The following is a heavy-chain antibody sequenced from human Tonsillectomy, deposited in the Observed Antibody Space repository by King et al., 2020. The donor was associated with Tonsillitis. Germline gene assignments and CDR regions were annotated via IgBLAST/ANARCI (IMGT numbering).Heavy chain of an antibody. CDR3: ARADSWLDAFDI. J-gene: IGHJ3*02. D-gene: IGHD6-13*01. Sequence: VQLQESGPGLVKPSETLSLTCTVSGGSISNNYWSWIRQPPGKGLEWIGFISYSGITNYNPSLKSRVTVSLDTSKNQFSLKLSSVIAADTAVYYCARADSWLDAFDIWGQGTRVTVSS. CDR1: GGSISNNY. V-gene: IGHV4-59*01. CDR2: ISYSGIT.